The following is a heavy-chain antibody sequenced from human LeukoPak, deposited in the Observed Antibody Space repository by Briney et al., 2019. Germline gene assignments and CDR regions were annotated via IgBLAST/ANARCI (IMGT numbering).Heavy chain of an antibody. V-gene: IGHV3-15*01. D-gene: IGHD2-2*01. Sequence: GGSLRLSCAASGFTFSNAWMSWVRQAPGKGLEWVGRIKSKTDGGKTHYAAPVKGRFTISRDDSKNTLYLQMNSLKTEDTAVYYCTTVKRHCSSTSCYGYDFDIWGQGTMVTVSS. CDR1: GFTFSNAW. CDR3: TTVKRHCSSTSCYGYDFDI. J-gene: IGHJ3*02. CDR2: IKSKTDGGKT.